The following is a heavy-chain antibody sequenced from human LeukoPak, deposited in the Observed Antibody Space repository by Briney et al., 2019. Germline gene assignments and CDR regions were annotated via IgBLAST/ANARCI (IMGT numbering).Heavy chain of an antibody. J-gene: IGHJ5*02. Sequence: ASVKVSCKASGYTFTSYYMHWVRQAPGQGLEWMGIINPSGGSTSYAQKFQGRVTMTRDTSTSTAYMELSSLRSEDTAVYYCARDGGSLLMVYAMPPSWFDPWGQGTLVTVSS. D-gene: IGHD2-8*01. CDR3: ARDGGSLLMVYAMPPSWFDP. CDR2: INPSGGST. CDR1: GYTFTSYY. V-gene: IGHV1-46*01.